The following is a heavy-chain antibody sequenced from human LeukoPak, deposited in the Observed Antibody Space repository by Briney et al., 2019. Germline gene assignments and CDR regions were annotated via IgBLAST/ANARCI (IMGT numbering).Heavy chain of an antibody. CDR1: GFTFTDYY. CDR2: INNKTAET. D-gene: IGHD2-2*02. V-gene: IGHV1-2*02. Sequence: PSVKVSCKASGFTFTDYYLHWVRQAPGQGLEWMGWINNKTAETNYPQKFQGRVTMTRDTSISTAYMELTRLRSDDTAVYYCARGSDDCAATSCYSLYYYSYCYMDVWGKRTTVTVSS. CDR3: ARGSDDCAATSCYSLYYYSYCYMDV. J-gene: IGHJ6*03.